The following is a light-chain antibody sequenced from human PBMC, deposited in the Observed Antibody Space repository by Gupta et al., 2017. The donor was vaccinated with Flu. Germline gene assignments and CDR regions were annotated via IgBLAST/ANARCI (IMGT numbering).Light chain of an antibody. CDR1: QGISSY. CDR3: TQLLRSPNT. V-gene: IGKV1-9*01. CDR2: AAS. Sequence: DFQVTQSPSFLSAAVGDSVTITCRASQGISSYLAWYQQKPGKAPKLLIYAASTLQGGVPARFSGSGSGTDFTLKISRLETEDVGTYYWTQLLRSPNTFGQGTRLEIK. J-gene: IGKJ5*01.